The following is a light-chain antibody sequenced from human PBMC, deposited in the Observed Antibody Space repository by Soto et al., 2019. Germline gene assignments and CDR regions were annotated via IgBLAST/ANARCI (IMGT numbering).Light chain of an antibody. CDR3: QQHRDWPLT. V-gene: IGKV3-11*01. CDR2: DAS. Sequence: EIVLIQSPATLSLSPGERATLSCRASQSVSSSLAWYQQNPGQAPRLLIFDASNRATGIPVRFSGSGSGTDVTLTISSLEPEDFTVYYCQQHRDWPLTFGGGTRVEIK. CDR1: QSVSSS. J-gene: IGKJ4*01.